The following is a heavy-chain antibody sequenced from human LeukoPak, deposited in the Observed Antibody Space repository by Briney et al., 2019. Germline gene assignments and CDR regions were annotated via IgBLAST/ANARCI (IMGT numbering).Heavy chain of an antibody. CDR1: GGTFSSYA. D-gene: IGHD3-10*01. V-gene: IGHV1-69*04. CDR2: IIPILGIA. CDR3: ARGGRVTMVRGNPNYFDY. J-gene: IGHJ4*02. Sequence: SAKVSCKASGGTFSSYAISWVRQAPGQGLEWMGRIIPILGIANYAQKFQGRVTITADKSTSTAYMELSSLRSEDTAVYYCARGGRVTMVRGNPNYFDYWGQGTLVTVSS.